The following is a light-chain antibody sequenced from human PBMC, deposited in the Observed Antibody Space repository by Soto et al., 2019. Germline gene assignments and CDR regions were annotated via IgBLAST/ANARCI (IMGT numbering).Light chain of an antibody. J-gene: IGKJ1*01. CDR1: QSISNW. Sequence: DIQITQSPSTLSLFLLEIVTIICRASQSISNWLAWYQQKPGTAPKVLIYHASNLQSGVPSRFSGSESGTEFTLTISSLKPDDFATYYCQKYNSYSFGQGTKVDIK. V-gene: IGKV1-5*02. CDR2: HAS. CDR3: QKYNSYS.